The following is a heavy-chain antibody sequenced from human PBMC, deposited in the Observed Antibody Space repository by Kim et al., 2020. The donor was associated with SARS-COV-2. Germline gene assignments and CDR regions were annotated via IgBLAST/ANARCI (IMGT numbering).Heavy chain of an antibody. CDR3: ARGRQYQLLS. V-gene: IGHV4-34*01. CDR2: IKHSGST. D-gene: IGHD2-2*01. J-gene: IGHJ5*02. CDR1: GGSFSGYY. Sequence: SETLSLTCAVYGGSFSGYYWSWIRQPPGKGLEWIGEIKHSGSTNYNPSLKSRVTISVDTSKNQFSLKLSSVTAADTAVYYCARGRQYQLLSWGQGTLVTVSS.